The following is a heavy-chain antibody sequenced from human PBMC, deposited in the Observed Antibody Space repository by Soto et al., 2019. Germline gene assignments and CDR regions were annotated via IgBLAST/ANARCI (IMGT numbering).Heavy chain of an antibody. D-gene: IGHD3-3*02. V-gene: IGHV4-4*07. CDR2: VFSSGST. CDR1: GGAISSYY. CDR3: ARVAFSYFGMDV. Sequence: SETLSLTCSVPGGAISSYYWSWVRQPAGKGLEWIGRVFSSGSTNYNASLKSRVTMSIDTSKNEVSLTLRSVTAADTGVYYCARVAFSYFGMDVWGPGTTVTVSS. J-gene: IGHJ6*02.